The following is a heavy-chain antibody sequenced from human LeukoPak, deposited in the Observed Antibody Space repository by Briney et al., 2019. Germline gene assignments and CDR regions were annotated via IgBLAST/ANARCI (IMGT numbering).Heavy chain of an antibody. J-gene: IGHJ3*02. CDR1: GFTFSSYA. V-gene: IGHV3-23*01. Sequence: GGSLRLSCAASGFTFSSYAMSWVRQAPGKGLEWVSAISGSGGSTYYADSVKGRFTISRDNSKNTLYLQMNSLRAEDTAVYYCARERANVRGITIFGVVHTGSFDIWGQGTMVTVSS. D-gene: IGHD3-3*01. CDR3: ARERANVRGITIFGVVHTGSFDI. CDR2: ISGSGGST.